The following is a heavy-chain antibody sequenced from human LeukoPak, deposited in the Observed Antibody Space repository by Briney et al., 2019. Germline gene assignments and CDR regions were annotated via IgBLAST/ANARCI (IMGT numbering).Heavy chain of an antibody. CDR1: GFSFSSFG. Sequence: PGRSLRLSCAVSGFSFSSFGMHWVRQAPGNELEWVAFIRYDGRNKYYADSVKGRFAISRDNSTNTLYLQMISLRVEDTAVYYCAKGQAVAGRGFDYWGQGTLVTVSS. D-gene: IGHD6-19*01. CDR3: AKGQAVAGRGFDY. CDR2: IRYDGRNK. J-gene: IGHJ4*02. V-gene: IGHV3-30*02.